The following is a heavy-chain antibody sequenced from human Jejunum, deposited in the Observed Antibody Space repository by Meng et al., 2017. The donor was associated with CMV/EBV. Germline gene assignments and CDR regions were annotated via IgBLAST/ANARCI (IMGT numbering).Heavy chain of an antibody. CDR3: ARDLYYGDPAAFDL. D-gene: IGHD4-17*01. CDR2: ISYDGSDK. CDR1: GFTFTSYP. V-gene: IGHV3-30-3*01. Sequence: GFTFTSYPMNWVRQAPGKGLEWVAVISYDGSDKHYADSVKGRFTISRDNTKNSLYLQMDSLRAEDTAVYYCARDLYYGDPAAFDLWGQGTMVTVSS. J-gene: IGHJ3*01.